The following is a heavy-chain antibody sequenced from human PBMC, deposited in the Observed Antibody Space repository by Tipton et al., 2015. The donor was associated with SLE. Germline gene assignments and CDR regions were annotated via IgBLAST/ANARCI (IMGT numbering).Heavy chain of an antibody. J-gene: IGHJ5*02. V-gene: IGHV4-31*03. CDR1: GGSISSGGYY. CDR2: IYYSGST. CDR3: ARALGERFLRGNWFDP. D-gene: IGHD3-3*01. Sequence: LSLTCTISGGSISSGGYYWSWIRQHPGKGLEWIGYIYYSGSTYYNPSLKSRVTISVDTSKNQFSLKLSSVTAADTAVYYCARALGERFLRGNWFDPWGQGTLVTVSS.